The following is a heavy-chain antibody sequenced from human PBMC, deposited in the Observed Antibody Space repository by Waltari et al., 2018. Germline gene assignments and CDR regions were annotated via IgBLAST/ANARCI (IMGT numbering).Heavy chain of an antibody. V-gene: IGHV1-2*04. CDR1: GYTFTVYS. Sequence: QVQLVQSGAEVKKPGASVEVSCKASGYTFTVYSMHWVPQAPGQGLEWMGWINPNSGGTNYAQKFQGWVTMTRDTSISTAYMELSRLRSDDTAVYYCAREIAVAGTYAFDIWGQGTMVTVSS. CDR3: AREIAVAGTYAFDI. D-gene: IGHD6-19*01. J-gene: IGHJ3*02. CDR2: INPNSGGT.